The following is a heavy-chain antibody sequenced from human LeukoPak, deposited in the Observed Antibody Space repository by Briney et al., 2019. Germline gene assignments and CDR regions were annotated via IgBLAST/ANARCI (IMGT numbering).Heavy chain of an antibody. CDR3: ARRYSSSWYLVYDY. CDR1: GFTFDDYG. J-gene: IGHJ4*02. Sequence: GGSLRLSCAASGFTFDDYGMSWVRQAPGKGLEWVSGINWNGGSTGYADSVKGRFTISRDNAKNSLYLQMNSLRAEDTALYYCARRYSSSWYLVYDYWGQGTLVTVSS. CDR2: INWNGGST. V-gene: IGHV3-20*04. D-gene: IGHD6-13*01.